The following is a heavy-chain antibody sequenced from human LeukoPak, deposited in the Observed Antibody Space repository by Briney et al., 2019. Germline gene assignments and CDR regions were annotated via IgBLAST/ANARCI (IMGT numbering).Heavy chain of an antibody. V-gene: IGHV1-8*03. CDR2: MNPNRGNT. J-gene: IGHJ4*02. D-gene: IGHD5-24*01. Sequence: DSVKVSCKASGYTYTSYDINWVRQATGQGLEWMGRMNPNRGNTGYAQKFQGRVTITRNTSISTAYMELSNLRSEDTAVYYCASGCTERWLQFKWGEVGFDYWGQGTLVTVSS. CDR1: GYTYTSYD. CDR3: ASGCTERWLQFKWGEVGFDY.